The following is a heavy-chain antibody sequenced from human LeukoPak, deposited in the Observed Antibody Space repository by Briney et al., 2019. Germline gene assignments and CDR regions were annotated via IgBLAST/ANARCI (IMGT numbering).Heavy chain of an antibody. CDR3: ARARSSSKTYYYYYYYMDV. D-gene: IGHD6-6*01. CDR1: GGSFSGYY. CDR2: INHSGST. V-gene: IGHV4-34*01. Sequence: PSETLSLTCAVYGGSFSGYYWSWIRQPPGKGLEWIGEINHSGSTNYNPSLKSRVTISVDTSKNQFSLKLSSVTAADTAVYYCARARSSSKTYYYYYYYMDVWGKGTTVTVSS. J-gene: IGHJ6*03.